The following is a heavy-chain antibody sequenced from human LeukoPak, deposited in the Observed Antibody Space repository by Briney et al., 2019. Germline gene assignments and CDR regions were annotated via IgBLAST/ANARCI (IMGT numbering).Heavy chain of an antibody. J-gene: IGHJ6*03. Sequence: GGSLRLSCAASGFTFSSYGMSWVRQAPGKGLEWVSAISGSGGSTYYADSVKGRFTISRDNSKNTLYLQMNSLRAEDTAVYYCAKAPTSLYYYYYYYMDVWGKGTTVTISS. CDR3: AKAPTSLYYYYYYYMDV. V-gene: IGHV3-23*01. CDR2: ISGSGGST. CDR1: GFTFSSYG.